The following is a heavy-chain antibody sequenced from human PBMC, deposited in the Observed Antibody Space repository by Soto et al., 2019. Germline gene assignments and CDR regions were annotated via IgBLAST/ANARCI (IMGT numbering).Heavy chain of an antibody. CDR1: GGTFSSYA. D-gene: IGHD3-10*01. V-gene: IGHV1-69*10. Sequence: ASVKVSCKASGGTFSSYAISWVRQAPGQGLEWMGGIIPIFGIANYAQKFQGRVTITADKSTSTAYMELSSLRSEDTAVYDCASGDRGEYGSGSYYNGYWGQGTLVTVSS. J-gene: IGHJ4*02. CDR3: ASGDRGEYGSGSYYNGY. CDR2: IIPIFGIA.